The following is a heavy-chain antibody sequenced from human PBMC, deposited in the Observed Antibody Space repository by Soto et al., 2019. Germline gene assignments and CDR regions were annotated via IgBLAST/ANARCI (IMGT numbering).Heavy chain of an antibody. CDR1: GGSFSGHF. V-gene: IGHV4-34*01. CDR2: INYSRTT. CDR3: ARDKITGLFDY. D-gene: IGHD2-8*02. Sequence: SETLSLTCAVYGGSFSGHFCSWVRQPPGKGLEWIGEINYSRTTNYNPSLESRVTVTVDTSKNQFTLKLTTVTAADTAVYYCARDKITGLFDYWGQGTLVTVS. J-gene: IGHJ4*02.